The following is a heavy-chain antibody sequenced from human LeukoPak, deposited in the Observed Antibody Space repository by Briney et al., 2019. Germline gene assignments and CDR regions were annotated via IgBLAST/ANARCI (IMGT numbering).Heavy chain of an antibody. Sequence: PGGSLRLSCAASGFTFSSYGMHWVRQAPGKGLEWVGRIKTKTDGGTTDYAAPVKGRFSISRDDSTKTMYLQMNSLKTEDTAVYYCTTDFYDSSGLRYWGQGTLVTVSS. CDR1: GFTFSSYG. V-gene: IGHV3-15*07. CDR3: TTDFYDSSGLRY. CDR2: IKTKTDGGTT. D-gene: IGHD3-22*01. J-gene: IGHJ4*02.